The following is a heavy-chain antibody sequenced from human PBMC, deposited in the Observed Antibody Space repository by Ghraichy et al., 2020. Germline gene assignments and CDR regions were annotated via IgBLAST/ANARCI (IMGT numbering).Heavy chain of an antibody. CDR2: IRSKADGGTT. Sequence: LSLTCAASGFTFSTAWMSWVRQAPGKGLEWLGRIRSKADGGTTDYAATVKDRFFFSRDDSKDTLYLQMNSLKTEDTVVYYCTTLGLSDTWGQGTLVTVSS. CDR3: TTLGLSDT. CDR1: GFTFSTAW. D-gene: IGHD2/OR15-2a*01. J-gene: IGHJ5*02. V-gene: IGHV3-15*01.